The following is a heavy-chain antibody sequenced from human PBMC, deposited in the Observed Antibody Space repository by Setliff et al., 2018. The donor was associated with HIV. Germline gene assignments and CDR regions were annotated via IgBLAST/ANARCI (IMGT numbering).Heavy chain of an antibody. J-gene: IGHJ4*02. D-gene: IGHD3-22*01. Sequence: GGSLRLSCAASGFTFNVYSMNWVRQVPGKGLEWVSYISASTNTIYYADSVKGRFTISRDNARNSLYLQMNSLRAEDTAVYYCATDPYYYDSSGHFDSWGQGTLVTVSS. CDR2: ISASTNTI. V-gene: IGHV3-48*01. CDR3: ATDPYYYDSSGHFDS. CDR1: GFTFNVYS.